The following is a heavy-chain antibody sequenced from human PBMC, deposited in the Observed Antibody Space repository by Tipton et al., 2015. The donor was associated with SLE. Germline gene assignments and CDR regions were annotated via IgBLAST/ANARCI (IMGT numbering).Heavy chain of an antibody. D-gene: IGHD4-17*01. CDR1: GGSISSYY. J-gene: IGHJ4*02. CDR3: AKDYNHDNADYN. V-gene: IGHV4-59*12. CDR2: IHHSGST. Sequence: GLVKPSETLSLSCSVSGGSISSYYWTWIRQPPGKGLEWIGYIHHSGSTNSNPSLKSRVTISVDKSKNQFSLKLSSVTVADTAVYYCAKDYNHDNADYNWGQGTLVIVSS.